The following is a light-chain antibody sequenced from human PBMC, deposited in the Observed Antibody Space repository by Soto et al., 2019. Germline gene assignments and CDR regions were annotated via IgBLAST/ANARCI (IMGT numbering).Light chain of an antibody. Sequence: EIVLTQSPATLSLSPGESATHSCRASQSVSNSLAWYQQKPGQAPRLLIYDASNRATGTPARFSGSGSGTDFSLTIISLEPEDFAVYYCKQRGKWPAFTFGPGTKADLK. V-gene: IGKV3-11*01. CDR3: KQRGKWPAFT. CDR1: QSVSNS. CDR2: DAS. J-gene: IGKJ3*01.